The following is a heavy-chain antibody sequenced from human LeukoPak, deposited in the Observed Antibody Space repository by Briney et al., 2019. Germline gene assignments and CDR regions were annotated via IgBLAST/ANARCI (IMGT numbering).Heavy chain of an antibody. CDR2: ISGSGGNM. V-gene: IGHV3-23*01. D-gene: IGHD6-6*01. CDR3: AKDAGPQQLVFFDS. Sequence: GGSLRLSCTATGFTFSNFGMAWVRQAPGQGLEWVSTISGSGGNMYQADSVKGRFTISRDNSGSTLYLQMNSLRAEDTAVYYCAKDAGPQQLVFFDSWGQGTLVTVSS. CDR1: GFTFSNFG. J-gene: IGHJ4*02.